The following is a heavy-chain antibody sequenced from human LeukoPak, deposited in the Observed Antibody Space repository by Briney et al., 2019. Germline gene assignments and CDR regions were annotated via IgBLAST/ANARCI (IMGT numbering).Heavy chain of an antibody. D-gene: IGHD3-10*01. CDR1: GYTFTGYY. Sequence: GASVKVSCKASGYTFTGYYMHWVRQAPGQGLEWMGWINPNSGGTNYAQKFQGRVTMTRDTSISTAYMELSRLRSDDTAVYYCAREGWSQWFGELILDYWGQGTLVTVSS. J-gene: IGHJ4*02. CDR2: INPNSGGT. CDR3: AREGWSQWFGELILDY. V-gene: IGHV1-2*02.